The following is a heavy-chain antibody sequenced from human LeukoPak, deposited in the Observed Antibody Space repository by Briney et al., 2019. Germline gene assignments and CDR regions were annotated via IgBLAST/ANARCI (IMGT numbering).Heavy chain of an antibody. Sequence: ASVKVSFKASGYTFTSYYMHWVRQAPGQGLEWMGIINPSGGSTSYSQKFQGRVTMTRDTSTSTVYMELSSLRSEDTAVYYCARGDLEGLGYSYGFLAFDISGQGTMVTVSS. V-gene: IGHV1-46*01. D-gene: IGHD5-18*01. CDR2: INPSGGST. CDR3: ARGDLEGLGYSYGFLAFDI. J-gene: IGHJ3*02. CDR1: GYTFTSYY.